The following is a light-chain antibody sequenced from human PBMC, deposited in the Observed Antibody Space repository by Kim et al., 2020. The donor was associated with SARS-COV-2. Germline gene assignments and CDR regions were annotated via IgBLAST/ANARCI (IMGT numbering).Light chain of an antibody. CDR2: YDS. Sequence: APETTARITCGGNNIGSKSVHGYQQKPGQAPVLVIYYDSDRPSGIPERFSGSNSGNTATLTISRVEAGDEADYYCQVWDSSSDHPVFGGGTQLTVL. V-gene: IGLV3-21*04. CDR3: QVWDSSSDHPV. J-gene: IGLJ3*02. CDR1: NIGSKS.